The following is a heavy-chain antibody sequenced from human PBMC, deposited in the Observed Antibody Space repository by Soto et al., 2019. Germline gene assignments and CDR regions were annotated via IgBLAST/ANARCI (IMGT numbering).Heavy chain of an antibody. D-gene: IGHD2-15*01. J-gene: IGHJ4*01. CDR2: IYYSVRT. CDR3: ARVRTLLVIINVCDY. V-gene: IGHV4-31*03. CDR1: GGSINSAGYY. Sequence: SAPQSVTCNFSGGSINSAGYYWSWIQHHPGKGLEWIGYIYYSVRTYSNPSLKSRVTISIDTSKTQFSLTLSSVTAADTAVYYWARVRTLLVIINVCDYWG.